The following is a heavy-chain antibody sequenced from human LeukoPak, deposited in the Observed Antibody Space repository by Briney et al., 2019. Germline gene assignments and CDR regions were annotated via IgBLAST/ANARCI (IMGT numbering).Heavy chain of an antibody. D-gene: IGHD6-13*01. Sequence: GGSLRLSCAASGFTFSNYAMSWVRQAPGKGLEWISHISSSGGTTYYADSVKGRFTISRDYSENTLYLQMNGLRAEDTAVYYCAKYFSSRYFDYWGQGTLVTVSS. CDR2: ISSSGGTT. CDR3: AKYFSSRYFDY. CDR1: GFTFSNYA. J-gene: IGHJ4*02. V-gene: IGHV3-23*01.